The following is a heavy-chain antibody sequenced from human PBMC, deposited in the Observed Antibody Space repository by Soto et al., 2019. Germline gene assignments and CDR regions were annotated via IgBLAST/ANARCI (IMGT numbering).Heavy chain of an antibody. D-gene: IGHD2-2*01. Sequence: PSETLSLTCSVSDDSINSDKYYWGWIHQPPGKGLEWIGSIYYSGSTYYNPSLKSRVTISVDTSKNQFSLKLSSVTAADTAVYYWARPTRASSHFDHWGQETLVTVSS. CDR3: ARPTRASSHFDH. V-gene: IGHV4-39*01. CDR1: DDSINSDKYY. J-gene: IGHJ4*02. CDR2: IYYSGST.